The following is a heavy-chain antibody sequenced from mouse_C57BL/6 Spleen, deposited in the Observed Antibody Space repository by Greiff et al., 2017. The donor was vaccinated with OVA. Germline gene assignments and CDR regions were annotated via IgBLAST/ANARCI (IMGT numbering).Heavy chain of an antibody. D-gene: IGHD1-1*01. J-gene: IGHJ1*03. CDR1: GFTFSDAW. CDR3: TRLTTYFDV. CDR2: IRNKANTHAT. Sequence: EVQGVESGGGLVQPGGSMKLSCAASGFTFSDAWMDWVRQSPEKGLEWVAEIRNKANTHATYYAESVKGRFTISRDDSKSSVYLQMNSLRAEDTGIYYCTRLTTYFDVWGTGTTVTVSS. V-gene: IGHV6-6*01.